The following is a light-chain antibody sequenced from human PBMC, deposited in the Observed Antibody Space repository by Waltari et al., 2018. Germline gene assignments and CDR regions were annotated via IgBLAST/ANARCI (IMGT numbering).Light chain of an antibody. V-gene: IGLV1-47*01. CDR3: AAWDDSLSGPV. CDR1: SSNIGNNY. CDR2: RNN. J-gene: IGLJ2*01. Sequence: QSVLTQPPSASGSPGQRVTISCSGSSSNIGNNYIYWYQEFPGTAPKLLIYRNNQRPSGVPDRFSGSKSGTSASLAISGLRSEDDADYYCAAWDDSLSGPVFGGGTKLIVL.